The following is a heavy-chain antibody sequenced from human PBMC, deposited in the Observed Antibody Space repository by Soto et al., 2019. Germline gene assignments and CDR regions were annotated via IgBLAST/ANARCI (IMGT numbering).Heavy chain of an antibody. D-gene: IGHD6-13*01. J-gene: IGHJ6*02. CDR3: AKVSGGGAAAGMMYADYYYYGMDV. V-gene: IGHV3-74*01. CDR2: VNSDGSTT. CDR1: GFTFNSYW. Sequence: EVQLVESGGGLVQPGGSLRLSCAASGFTFNSYWMHWVRQAPGKGLVWVSRVNSDGSTTSYADSVKGRFTISRDNAKNTLYLQMNSLRAEDTAVYYCAKVSGGGAAAGMMYADYYYYGMDVWGQGTTVTVSS.